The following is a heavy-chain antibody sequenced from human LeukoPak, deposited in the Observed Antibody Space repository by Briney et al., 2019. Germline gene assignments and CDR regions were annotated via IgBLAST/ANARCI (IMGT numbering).Heavy chain of an antibody. V-gene: IGHV4-59*08. D-gene: IGHD6-13*01. J-gene: IGHJ4*02. CDR1: GGSISSYY. Sequence: PSETLSLTCAVSGGSISSYYWSWIRQPPGKGLEWIGYISYSGNTNYNPSLKSRVTISVDTSKNQFSLKLSSVTAADTAVYYCARQGGYIAPLALWGQRTLVTVSA. CDR2: ISYSGNT. CDR3: ARQGGYIAPLAL.